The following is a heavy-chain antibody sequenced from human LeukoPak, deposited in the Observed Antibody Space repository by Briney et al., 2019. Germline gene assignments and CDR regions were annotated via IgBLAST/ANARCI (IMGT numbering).Heavy chain of an antibody. CDR2: INPNSGGT. J-gene: IGHJ4*02. V-gene: IGHV1-2*02. Sequence: ASVKVSCKPSGYTFTTYYMHWVRQAPGQGLEWMGWINPNSGGTNYAQKFQGRVTMTRDTSISTAYMELSRLRSDDTAVYYCARSTSRFGELSLWGQGTLVTVSS. CDR3: ARSTSRFGELSL. D-gene: IGHD3-10*01. CDR1: GYTFTTYY.